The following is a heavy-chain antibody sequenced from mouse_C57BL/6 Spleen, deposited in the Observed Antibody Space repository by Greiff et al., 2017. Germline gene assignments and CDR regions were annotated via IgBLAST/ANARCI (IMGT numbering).Heavy chain of an antibody. J-gene: IGHJ2*01. CDR1: GYTFTSYW. Sequence: QVQLQQPGAELVKPGASVKLSCKASGYTFTSYWMPWVKQRPGQGLEWIGMIHPNSGSTNYNEKFKSKATLTVDKSSSTAYMQLSSLTSEDSAVYYCAITTVGYYFEDWGQGTTLTVAS. CDR3: AITTVGYYFED. V-gene: IGHV1-64*01. CDR2: IHPNSGST. D-gene: IGHD1-1*01.